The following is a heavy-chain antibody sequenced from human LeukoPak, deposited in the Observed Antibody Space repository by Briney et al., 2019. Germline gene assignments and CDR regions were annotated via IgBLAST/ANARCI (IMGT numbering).Heavy chain of an antibody. CDR1: GFTFSSYW. D-gene: IGHD2-2*01. Sequence: GGSLRLSCAASGFTFSSYWMHWVRQAPGKGLVWVSRINSDGSSTSYADSVKGRFTISRDNAKNTLYLQMNSLRAEDTAVYYCARADCSSTSCYYYYGMDVWGQGTTVTVSS. CDR3: ARADCSSTSCYYYYGMDV. V-gene: IGHV3-74*01. J-gene: IGHJ6*02. CDR2: INSDGSST.